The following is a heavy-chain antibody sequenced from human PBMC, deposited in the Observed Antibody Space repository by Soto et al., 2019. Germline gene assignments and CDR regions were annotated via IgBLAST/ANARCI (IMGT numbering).Heavy chain of an antibody. J-gene: IGHJ6*02. D-gene: IGHD2-15*01. CDR3: ARDRPELLLTYYGMDV. V-gene: IGHV1-69*01. Sequence: QVQLVQSGAEVKKPGSSVKVSCKASGGTFSSDAISWVRQAPGQGLEWMGGIIPIFGTANYAQKFQGRVTITADESTSTAYMELSSLRSEDTALYYCARDRPELLLTYYGMDVWGQGTTVTVSS. CDR1: GGTFSSDA. CDR2: IIPIFGTA.